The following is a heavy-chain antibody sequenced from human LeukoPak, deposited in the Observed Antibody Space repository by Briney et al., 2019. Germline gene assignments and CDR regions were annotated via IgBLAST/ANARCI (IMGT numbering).Heavy chain of an antibody. CDR1: GGSISSSSYY. CDR3: ATSVEMATRYYFDY. Sequence: SETLSLTCTVSGGSISSSSYYWGWIRRPPGKGLEWIGSIYYSGSTYYNPSLKSRVTISVDTSKNQFSLKLSSVTAADTAVYYCATSVEMATRYYFDYWGQGTLVTVSS. CDR2: IYYSGST. D-gene: IGHD5-24*01. J-gene: IGHJ4*02. V-gene: IGHV4-39*01.